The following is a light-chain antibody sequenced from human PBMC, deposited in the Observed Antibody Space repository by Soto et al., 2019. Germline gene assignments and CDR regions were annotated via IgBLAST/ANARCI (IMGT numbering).Light chain of an antibody. CDR2: AAS. Sequence: DIQMTQSPSSLSASVGDRVTITCRASQSINSNLNWYQQQPGKAPKVLIYAASSLQSGVPSRFSGSGSGTDFTLTISSLQPEDFATYLCQQSYSSPLTFGGGTKVEIK. V-gene: IGKV1-39*01. CDR3: QQSYSSPLT. CDR1: QSINSN. J-gene: IGKJ4*01.